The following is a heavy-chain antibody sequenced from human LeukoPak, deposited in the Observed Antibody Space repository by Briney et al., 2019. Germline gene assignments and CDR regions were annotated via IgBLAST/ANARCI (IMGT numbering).Heavy chain of an antibody. CDR3: ARQHYGGNSVPWDY. CDR1: GYTFTSYY. Sequence: ASVKVSCKASGYTFTSYYMHWVRQAPGQGLEWMGWISGYNGNTKYAENLQGRVTMTTDTSTSTAYMELRSLRSDDTAVYYCARQHYGGNSVPWDYWGQGTLVTVSS. J-gene: IGHJ4*02. D-gene: IGHD4-23*01. V-gene: IGHV1-18*04. CDR2: ISGYNGNT.